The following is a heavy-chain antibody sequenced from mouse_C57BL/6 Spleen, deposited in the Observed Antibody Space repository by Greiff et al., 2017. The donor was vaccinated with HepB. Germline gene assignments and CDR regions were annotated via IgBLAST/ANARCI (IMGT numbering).Heavy chain of an antibody. Sequence: EVKLQESGPGLVKPSQSLSLTCSVTGYSITSGYYWNWIRQFPGNKLEWMGYISYDGSNNYNPSLKNRISITRDTSKNQFFLKLNSVTTEDTATYYCARKLGRGYFDYWGQGTTLTVSS. V-gene: IGHV3-6*01. CDR2: ISYDGSN. CDR3: ARKLGRGYFDY. CDR1: GYSITSGYY. D-gene: IGHD4-1*01. J-gene: IGHJ2*01.